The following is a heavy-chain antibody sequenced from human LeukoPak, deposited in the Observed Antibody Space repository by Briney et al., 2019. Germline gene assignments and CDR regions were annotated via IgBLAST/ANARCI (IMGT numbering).Heavy chain of an antibody. CDR2: ISYDGSNK. J-gene: IGHJ3*02. Sequence: GGSLRLSCAASGFTFSGYAMHWVRQAPGKGLEWVAVISYDGSNKYYADSVKGRFTISRDNSKNTLYLQMNSLRAEDTAVYYCARDPIAAAGADAFDIWGQGTMVTVSS. CDR1: GFTFSGYA. D-gene: IGHD6-13*01. V-gene: IGHV3-30*04. CDR3: ARDPIAAAGADAFDI.